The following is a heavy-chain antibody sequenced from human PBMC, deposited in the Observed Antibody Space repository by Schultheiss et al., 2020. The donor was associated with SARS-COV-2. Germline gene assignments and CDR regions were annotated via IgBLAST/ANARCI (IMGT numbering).Heavy chain of an antibody. D-gene: IGHD1-14*01. CDR1: GGTFSSYA. V-gene: IGHV1-2*02. CDR3: ARSRTSIDYDF. Sequence: ASVKVSCKASGGTFSSYAISWVRQAPGQGLEWIGWIHPYTGVTNYSPKFQGRVTMTRDTSINTHYMELSSLTSDDTALYYCARSRTSIDYDFWGQGTLVTVSS. CDR2: IHPYTGVT. J-gene: IGHJ4*02.